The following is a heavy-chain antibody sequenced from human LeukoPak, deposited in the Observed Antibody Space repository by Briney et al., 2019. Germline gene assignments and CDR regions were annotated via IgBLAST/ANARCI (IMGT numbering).Heavy chain of an antibody. CDR1: GGTFSSYA. V-gene: IGHV1-69*04. J-gene: IGHJ4*02. D-gene: IGHD2-15*01. Sequence: SVKVSCKASGGTFSSYAISWVRQAPGQGLEWMGRIIPILGIANYAQKYQGRVTITADKSTSTAYMELSSLRSEDTAVYYCARGGYCSGGSCYIVWGQGTLVTVSS. CDR3: ARGGYCSGGSCYIV. CDR2: IIPILGIA.